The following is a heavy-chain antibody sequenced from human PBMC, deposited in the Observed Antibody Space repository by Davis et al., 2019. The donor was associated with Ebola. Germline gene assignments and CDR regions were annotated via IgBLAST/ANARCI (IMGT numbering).Heavy chain of an antibody. J-gene: IGHJ5*02. CDR2: ISGSGGST. V-gene: IGHV3-23*01. CDR1: GFTFSSYA. CDR3: AKEYRIWWFDP. D-gene: IGHD2-15*01. Sequence: GESLKISCAASGFTFSSYAMNWVRQAPGKGLEWVSTISGSGGSTYYADSVKGRFTISRDNSKNTLYLQMNSLRAEDTAVYYCAKEYRIWWFDPWGQGTLVTVSS.